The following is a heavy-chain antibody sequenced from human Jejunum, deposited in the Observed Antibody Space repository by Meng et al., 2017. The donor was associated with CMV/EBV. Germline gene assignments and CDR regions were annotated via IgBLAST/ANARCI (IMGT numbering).Heavy chain of an antibody. CDR1: TFYNYA. J-gene: IGHJ5*02. D-gene: IGHD3-3*01. CDR3: ATFTDFWSGYYRGWLDP. Sequence: TFYNYANSWVRQAPGQGLEWMGGIIPVLRTTNYARKFQGRLTIPTDESSNTAYMELSSLKSQDTAVYFCATFTDFWSGYYRGWLDPWGQGTLVTVSS. V-gene: IGHV1-69*05. CDR2: IIPVLRTT.